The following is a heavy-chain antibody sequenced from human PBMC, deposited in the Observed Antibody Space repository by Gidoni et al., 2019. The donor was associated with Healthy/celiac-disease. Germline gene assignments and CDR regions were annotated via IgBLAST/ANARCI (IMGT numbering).Heavy chain of an antibody. CDR1: GFTFSSYG. CDR3: AKAAIFGVVITYMGDY. Sequence: QVQLVESGGGVVQPGRSLRLSCAASGFTFSSYGMHWVRQAPGKGLEWVAVISDDGSNKYYADSVKGRFTISRDNSKNTLYLQMNSLRAEDTAVYYCAKAAIFGVVITYMGDYWGQGTLVTVSS. CDR2: ISDDGSNK. J-gene: IGHJ4*02. V-gene: IGHV3-30*18. D-gene: IGHD3-3*01.